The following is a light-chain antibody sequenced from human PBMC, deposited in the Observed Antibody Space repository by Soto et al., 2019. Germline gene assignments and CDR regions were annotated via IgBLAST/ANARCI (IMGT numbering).Light chain of an antibody. CDR1: SSDVGAYIY. J-gene: IGLJ1*01. CDR3: SAYSDIDTKV. Sequence: QSVLTQPASVSGSPGQSITISCGGTSSDVGAYIYVSWYQQFPGKAPKLILYEVNNRPSGVSNRFSGSKSGTTASLTISGLQPEDEADYYCSAYSDIDTKVFXTGTKATVL. V-gene: IGLV2-14*03. CDR2: EVN.